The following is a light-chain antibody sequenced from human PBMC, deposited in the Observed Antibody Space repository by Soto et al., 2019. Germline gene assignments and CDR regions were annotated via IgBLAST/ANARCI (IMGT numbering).Light chain of an antibody. V-gene: IGLV8-61*01. CDR2: STN. Sequence: QTVVTQEPSFSVSPGGTVTLTCGLSSGSVSTSYYPSWYQQTPGQAPRTLIYSTNTRSSGVPDRFSGSILGNKAALTITGAQADDESDYYCVLYMGSGISVFGGGTQLPS. CDR3: VLYMGSGISV. CDR1: SGSVSTSYY. J-gene: IGLJ2*01.